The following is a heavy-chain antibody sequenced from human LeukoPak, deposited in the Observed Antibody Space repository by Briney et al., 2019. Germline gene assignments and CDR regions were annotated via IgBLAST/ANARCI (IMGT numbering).Heavy chain of an antibody. CDR3: AKDHLDMTMIVMVLDP. J-gene: IGHJ5*02. V-gene: IGHV3-23*01. CDR1: GFTFSSYA. Sequence: PGGSLRLSCAASGFTFSSYAISWVRQAPGKGLEWVSVISGSGDSPYYADSVKGRFTISRDNSKNTLYLQMNSLRAEDTAVYYCAKDHLDMTMIVMVLDPWGQGTLVTVSS. CDR2: ISGSGDSP. D-gene: IGHD3-22*01.